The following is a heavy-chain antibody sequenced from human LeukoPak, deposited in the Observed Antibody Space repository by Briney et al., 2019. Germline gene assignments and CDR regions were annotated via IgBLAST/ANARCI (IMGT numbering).Heavy chain of an antibody. J-gene: IGHJ6*02. CDR2: INPSGGST. D-gene: IGHD3-9*01. CDR1: GYTFTSYY. Sequence: GASVKVSCKASGYTFTSYYMHWVRQAPGQGLEWMGIINPSGGSTSYAQKFQGRVTMTRDTSTSTVYMELSSLRSEDTAVYYCARAPRRSRYDILTGYYSFLMDVWGQGTTVTVSS. CDR3: ARAPRRSRYDILTGYYSFLMDV. V-gene: IGHV1-46*01.